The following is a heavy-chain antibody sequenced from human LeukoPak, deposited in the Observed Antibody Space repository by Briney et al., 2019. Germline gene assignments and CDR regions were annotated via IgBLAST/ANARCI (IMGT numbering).Heavy chain of an antibody. Sequence: SETLSLTCAVYGESFSDYYWTWFRQPPGKGLEWIGEINESGNTNYNPSLKSRVTILVDTSKTQFSLKPNSVTAADTATYYCAKGVSRWGQGTLVTVSS. CDR3: AKGVSR. V-gene: IGHV4-34*01. D-gene: IGHD2-8*01. CDR1: GESFSDYY. J-gene: IGHJ4*02. CDR2: INESGNT.